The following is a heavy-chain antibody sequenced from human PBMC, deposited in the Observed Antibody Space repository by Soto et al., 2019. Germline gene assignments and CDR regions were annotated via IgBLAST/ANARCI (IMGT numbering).Heavy chain of an antibody. D-gene: IGHD3-10*01. CDR1: GYAFMSYG. CDR2: NVAGSGNR. J-gene: IGHJ4*02. V-gene: IGHV1-18*01. Sequence: QVQLMQSGAEVTKPGASVTLSCKTSGYAFMSYGLTWVRLAPGQGLEWMGWNVAGSGNRIYAQKFQDRINMNIDTSTNTGYMELRRLRSDDSALYFCTRVAGYGSGSRHVDNWGQGTLVTVSS. CDR3: TRVAGYGSGSRHVDN.